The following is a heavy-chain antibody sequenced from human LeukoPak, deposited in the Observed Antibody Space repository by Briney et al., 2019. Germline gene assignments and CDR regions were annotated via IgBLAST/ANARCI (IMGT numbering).Heavy chain of an antibody. D-gene: IGHD6-13*01. CDR3: ARGTWGPAAGNY. J-gene: IGHJ4*02. Sequence: GGSLRLSCAASGFTFSDYYMNWVRQAPGKGLEWVSYISSSGSTIYYANSVQGRFTISRDNAKNTLYLQMNSLRAEDTAVYYCARGTWGPAAGNYWGQGTLVTVSS. CDR2: ISSSGSTI. V-gene: IGHV3-11*04. CDR1: GFTFSDYY.